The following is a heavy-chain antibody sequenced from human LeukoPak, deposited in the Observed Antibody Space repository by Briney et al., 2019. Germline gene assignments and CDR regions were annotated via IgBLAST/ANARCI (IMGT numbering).Heavy chain of an antibody. V-gene: IGHV3-15*01. Sequence: PVGSLRLSCAASGFTFSNAWMSWVRQAPGKGLEWVGRIKSKTDGGTTDYAAPVKGRFTISRDDSKNTLYLQMNSLKTEDTAVYYCTTAHYYDSSGYYNYFDYWGQGTLVTVSS. J-gene: IGHJ4*02. D-gene: IGHD3-22*01. CDR3: TTAHYYDSSGYYNYFDY. CDR1: GFTFSNAW. CDR2: IKSKTDGGTT.